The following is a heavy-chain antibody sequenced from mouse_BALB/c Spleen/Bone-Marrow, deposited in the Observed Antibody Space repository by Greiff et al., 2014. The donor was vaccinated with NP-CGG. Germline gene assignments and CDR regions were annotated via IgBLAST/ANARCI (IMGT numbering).Heavy chain of an antibody. V-gene: IGHV1-69*02. CDR1: GYTFTSYW. CDR2: IDPSDSYT. J-gene: IGHJ4*01. D-gene: IGHD2-3*01. Sequence: VQLQQSGAELVKPGASVKLSCKASGYTFTSYWMHWVKQRPGQGLEWIGEIDPSDSYTNYNQKFKGKATLTVDKSSSTAYMQLSSLTSEDSAVYYCARWLLGYAMDYWGQGTSVTASS. CDR3: ARWLLGYAMDY.